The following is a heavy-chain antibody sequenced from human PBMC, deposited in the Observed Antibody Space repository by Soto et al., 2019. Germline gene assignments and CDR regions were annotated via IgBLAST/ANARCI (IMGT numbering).Heavy chain of an antibody. CDR2: ISSSSSYI. D-gene: IGHD3-22*01. CDR3: ARDVTSSTYYYLSPGGFDP. CDR1: GFTFSSYS. Sequence: EVQLVESGGGLVKPGGSLRLSCAASGFTFSSYSMNWVRQAPGKGLEWVSSISSSSSYIYYADSVKGRFTISRDNAKNXLHXQMNSLRAEDTAVYYCARDVTSSTYYYLSPGGFDPWGQGTLVTVSS. V-gene: IGHV3-21*01. J-gene: IGHJ5*02.